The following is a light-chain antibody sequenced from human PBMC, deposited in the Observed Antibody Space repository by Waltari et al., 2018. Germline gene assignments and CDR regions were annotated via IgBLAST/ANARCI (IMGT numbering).Light chain of an antibody. CDR1: QSVTNY. J-gene: IGKJ4*01. Sequence: DIVLTQSPATLSLSPGARATLTCRASQSVTNYLACYQLKPGQAPRLLIYDASNRATGIPARFSGSGSGTDFTLTISNLEPEDSAVYYCQQRSKWPLTFGGGTKVEIK. CDR2: DAS. V-gene: IGKV3-11*01. CDR3: QQRSKWPLT.